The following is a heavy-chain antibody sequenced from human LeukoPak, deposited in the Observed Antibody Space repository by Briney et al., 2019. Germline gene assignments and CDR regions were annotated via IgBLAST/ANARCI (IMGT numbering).Heavy chain of an antibody. CDR2: IYYSGST. D-gene: IGHD3-10*01. J-gene: IGHJ4*02. CDR3: ARITMVRGVIIGGFDY. V-gene: IGHV4-39*07. CDR1: GGSINTRRYY. Sequence: PSETLSLTCTVSGGSINTRRYYWGWIRQPPGKGLECIGTIYYSGSTDYNPSLKSRVTISVDTSKNQFSLKLSSVTAADTAVYYCARITMVRGVIIGGFDYWGQGTLVTVSS.